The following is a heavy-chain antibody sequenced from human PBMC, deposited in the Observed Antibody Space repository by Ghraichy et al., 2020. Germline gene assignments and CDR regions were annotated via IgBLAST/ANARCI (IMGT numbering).Heavy chain of an antibody. D-gene: IGHD1/OR15-1a*01. J-gene: IGHJ4*02. Sequence: GESLNISCATSGFTFTTAWLSWVRQAPGKGLEWVARIKSEADGATTDYAAPVRGRFSISRDDSEKTLYLQMDSLTSEDSGTYYCVYQQLVFWSRGTQVTVSS. CDR2: IKSEADGATT. V-gene: IGHV3-15*01. CDR3: VYQQLVF. CDR1: GFTFTTAW.